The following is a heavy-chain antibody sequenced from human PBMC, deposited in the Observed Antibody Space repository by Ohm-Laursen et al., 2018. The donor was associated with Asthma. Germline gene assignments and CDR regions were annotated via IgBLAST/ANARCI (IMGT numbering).Heavy chain of an antibody. CDR3: AKGSTYGMDV. V-gene: IGHV3-30*18. J-gene: IGHJ6*02. Sequence: SLRLSCAASGFTFSSYGMHWVRQAPGKGLEWVAVISYDGSNKYYADSVKGRFTISRDNSKNTLYLQMNSLRAEDTAVYYCAKGSTYGMDVWGQGTTVTVSS. CDR1: GFTFSSYG. CDR2: ISYDGSNK.